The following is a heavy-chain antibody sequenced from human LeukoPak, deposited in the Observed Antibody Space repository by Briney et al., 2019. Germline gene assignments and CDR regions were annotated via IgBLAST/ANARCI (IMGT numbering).Heavy chain of an antibody. CDR3: ARSMLTIPIPGGY. V-gene: IGHV3-7*01. Sequence: GGSLRLSCAASGFSFSSYFMSWVRQAPGKGLEWVANIKQDGSEKYYVDSVKGRFTISRDNAKNSLYLQMNSLRAEDTAVYYCARSMLTIPIPGGYWGQGTLVTVSS. CDR2: IKQDGSEK. CDR1: GFSFSSYF. D-gene: IGHD3-16*01. J-gene: IGHJ4*02.